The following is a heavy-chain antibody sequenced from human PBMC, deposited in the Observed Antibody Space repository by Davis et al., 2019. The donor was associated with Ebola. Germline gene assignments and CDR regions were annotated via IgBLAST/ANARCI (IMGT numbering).Heavy chain of an antibody. D-gene: IGHD3-22*01. V-gene: IGHV1-18*04. CDR3: AREITMIQRGWFDP. Sequence: ASVKVSCKASGYTFTTHGVSWVRLAPGQGLEWMAWISPDSGNTNYAQRFRGRITMTTDTSTNTAYLELRSLRSDDTAVYFCAREITMIQRGWFDPWGRGTLATVSS. CDR1: GYTFTTHG. J-gene: IGHJ5*02. CDR2: ISPDSGNT.